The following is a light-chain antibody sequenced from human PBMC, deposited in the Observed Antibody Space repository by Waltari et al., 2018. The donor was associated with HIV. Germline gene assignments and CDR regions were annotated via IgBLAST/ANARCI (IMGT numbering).Light chain of an antibody. Sequence: QSVLTQTPSASGTPGQRVTISCSGSSSNIGSNCVYWYQQLPGTAPKLLIYRNNQRPSGVPDRFSGSKSGTSASLAISGLRSEDEAEYYCAAWDNSLSGLVVFGGGTKLTVL. J-gene: IGLJ2*01. CDR1: SSNIGSNC. CDR2: RNN. CDR3: AAWDNSLSGLVV. V-gene: IGLV1-47*01.